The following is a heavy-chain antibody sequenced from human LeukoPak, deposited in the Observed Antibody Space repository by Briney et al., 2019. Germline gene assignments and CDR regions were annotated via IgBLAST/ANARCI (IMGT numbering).Heavy chain of an antibody. CDR2: ISGSGGST. Sequence: GGSLRLSCAASGFTFSSYAMSWVRRAPGKGLEWVSAISGSGGSTYYADSVKGRFTISRDNSKNTLYLQMNSLRAEDTAVYYCAKDFYPYDFWSGYPIDYWGQETLVTVSS. D-gene: IGHD3-3*01. CDR3: AKDFYPYDFWSGYPIDY. V-gene: IGHV3-23*01. J-gene: IGHJ4*02. CDR1: GFTFSSYA.